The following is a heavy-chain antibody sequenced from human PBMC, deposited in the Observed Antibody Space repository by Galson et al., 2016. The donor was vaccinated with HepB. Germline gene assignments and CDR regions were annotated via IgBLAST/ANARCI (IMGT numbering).Heavy chain of an antibody. CDR3: ARDHRSGRRFGELLPTDY. CDR2: ISFDGSNK. Sequence: SLRLSCAASGFTFSYYAMHWVRQPPGKGLEWVGVISFDGSNKYYGDSVKGRFTISRDNSKKTLYLQMDSLRPEDTAVYYCARDHRSGRRFGELLPTDYWGQGTLVTVSS. D-gene: IGHD3-10*01. J-gene: IGHJ4*02. V-gene: IGHV3-30*04. CDR1: GFTFSYYA.